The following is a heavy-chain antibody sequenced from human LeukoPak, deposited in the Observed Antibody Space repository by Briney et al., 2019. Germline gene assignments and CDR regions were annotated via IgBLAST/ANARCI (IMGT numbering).Heavy chain of an antibody. CDR1: GYTFTGYY. Sequence: ASVKVSCKASGYTFTGYYMHWVRQAPGQGLEWMGWINPNSGGTNYAQKFQGRVTMTRDTSIITAYMELSRLRSDDTAVYYCARVPTIGSGWLHYYYYYYMDVWGKGTTVTVSS. CDR2: INPNSGGT. CDR3: ARVPTIGSGWLHYYYYYYMDV. V-gene: IGHV1-2*02. J-gene: IGHJ6*03. D-gene: IGHD6-19*01.